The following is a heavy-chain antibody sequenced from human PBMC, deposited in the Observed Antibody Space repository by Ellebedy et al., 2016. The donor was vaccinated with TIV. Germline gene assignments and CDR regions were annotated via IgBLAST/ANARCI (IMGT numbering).Heavy chain of an antibody. CDR3: VKDRGSGDRSGF. CDR2: ISGSGDTT. CDR1: GFTFSSYA. D-gene: IGHD2-21*01. Sequence: GESLKISCAASGFTFSSYAMSWVRQAPGKGLEWVSAISGSGDTTYYADSVQGRFTISRDNSKNTLYLQMNRLRVEDTAVYYCVKDRGSGDRSGFWGQGTLVIVSS. V-gene: IGHV3-23*01. J-gene: IGHJ4*02.